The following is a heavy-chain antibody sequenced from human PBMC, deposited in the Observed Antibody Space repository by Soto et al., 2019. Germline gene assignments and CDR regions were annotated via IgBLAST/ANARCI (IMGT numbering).Heavy chain of an antibody. CDR3: ARGSFSSSSSWFDP. CDR1: GGSISSDANF. Sequence: SETLSLTCTVSGGSISSDANFWSWIRQLPGRGLEWTGHISYTGRTYYTPSLNSRLTISLDTSKNLFSLRLSAVTAADTAVYFCARGSFSSSSSWFDPWGQGTLVTVS. D-gene: IGHD6-6*01. CDR2: ISYTGRT. J-gene: IGHJ5*02. V-gene: IGHV4-31*03.